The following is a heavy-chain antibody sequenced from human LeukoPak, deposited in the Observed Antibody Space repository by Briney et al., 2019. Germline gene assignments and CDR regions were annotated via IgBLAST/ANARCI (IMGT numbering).Heavy chain of an antibody. Sequence: GSLRLSCAASGFTFRDYYMSWIRQAPGKGLEWISYISSSGTATYYADSVKGRFTISRDNAKNSLYLQMNSLRAEDTAVYYCARGPPDYYDSSGYNNDYWGQGTLVTVSS. CDR3: ARGPPDYYDSSGYNNDY. J-gene: IGHJ4*02. CDR1: GFTFRDYY. D-gene: IGHD3-22*01. CDR2: ISSSGTAT. V-gene: IGHV3-11*01.